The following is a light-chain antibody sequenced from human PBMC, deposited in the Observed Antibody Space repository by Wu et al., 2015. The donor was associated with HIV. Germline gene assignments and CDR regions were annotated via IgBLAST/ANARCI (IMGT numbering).Light chain of an antibody. CDR2: GAS. V-gene: IGKV3-15*01. CDR3: QQYGTSPQT. CDR1: QSVSSN. Sequence: EIVMTQSPATLSVSPGERATLSCRASQSVSSNLAWYQQKPGQAPRLLIYGASTRATGIPARFSGSGSGTEFTLTISSLQSEDFAVYSCQQYGTSPQTFGQGTKLEIK. J-gene: IGKJ2*01.